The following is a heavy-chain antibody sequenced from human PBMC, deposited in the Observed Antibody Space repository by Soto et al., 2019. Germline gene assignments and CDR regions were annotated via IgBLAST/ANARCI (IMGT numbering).Heavy chain of an antibody. D-gene: IGHD2-15*01. CDR1: GFTFSSYG. V-gene: IGHV3-33*01. Sequence: QVQLVESGGGVVQPERSLRLSCAASGFTFSSYGMHWVRQAPGKGLEWVAVIWYDGSNKYYADSVKGRFTISRDNSKNTLYLQMNSLRAEDTAVYYCARDLPNCSGGSCKPYDAFDIWGQGTMVTVSS. J-gene: IGHJ3*02. CDR3: ARDLPNCSGGSCKPYDAFDI. CDR2: IWYDGSNK.